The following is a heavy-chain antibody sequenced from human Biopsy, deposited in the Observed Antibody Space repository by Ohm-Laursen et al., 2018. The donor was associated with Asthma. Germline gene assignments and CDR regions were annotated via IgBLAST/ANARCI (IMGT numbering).Heavy chain of an antibody. V-gene: IGHV3-48*02. Sequence: SLRLSCTASGFTFSTYSMNWVRQAPGKGLEWVSYISSSGTIYYADSVKGRFTISRDNAKNSLYLQMNSLGDEDTAVYYCARPDPGTTPGMDVWGQGTTVTVSS. CDR2: ISSSGTI. D-gene: IGHD1-7*01. CDR3: ARPDPGTTPGMDV. J-gene: IGHJ6*02. CDR1: GFTFSTYS.